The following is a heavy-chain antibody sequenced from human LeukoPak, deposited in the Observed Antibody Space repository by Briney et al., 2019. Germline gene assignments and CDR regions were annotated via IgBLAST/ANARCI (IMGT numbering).Heavy chain of an antibody. CDR2: IYYSGST. CDR1: GFTFSNFV. J-gene: IGHJ3*02. CDR3: ARYCSSTNCPRSDAFDI. D-gene: IGHD2-2*01. V-gene: IGHV4-39*01. Sequence: PGGSLRLSCAASGFTFSNFVMSWVRQAPGKGLEWIGSIYYSGSTFYNPSLKSRVSISVDTSKIQFSLRLSSVTAGDTAVYYCARYCSSTNCPRSDAFDIWGQGTMVTVSS.